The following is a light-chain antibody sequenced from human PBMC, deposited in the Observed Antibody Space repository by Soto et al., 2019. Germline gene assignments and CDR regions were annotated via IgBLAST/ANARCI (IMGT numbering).Light chain of an antibody. CDR1: QSIRNNF. CDR2: GAS. J-gene: IGKJ4*02. CDR3: QHYDATLRA. V-gene: IGKV3-20*01. Sequence: DILLTQSPATLSLSPGERATLSCRASQSIRNNFLAWYQHNPAQAPRLLIYGASTRASGIPDRFSGSGSGSDVTLSISRLKAEDFAVYYCQHYDATLRAFGAGAKVDI.